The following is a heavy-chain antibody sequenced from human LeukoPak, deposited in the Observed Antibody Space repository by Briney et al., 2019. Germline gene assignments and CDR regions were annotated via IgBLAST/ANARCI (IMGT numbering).Heavy chain of an antibody. V-gene: IGHV4-34*01. Sequence: SETLSLTCAVYGGSFSGYYWSWIRLPPGKGLEWIGEINHSGSTNYNPSLKSRVTISVDTSKNQFSLKLSSVTAADTAVYYCGYRVKLWFVAGMDVWGQGTTVTVSS. CDR1: GGSFSGYY. CDR3: GYRVKLWFVAGMDV. J-gene: IGHJ6*02. D-gene: IGHD5-18*01. CDR2: INHSGST.